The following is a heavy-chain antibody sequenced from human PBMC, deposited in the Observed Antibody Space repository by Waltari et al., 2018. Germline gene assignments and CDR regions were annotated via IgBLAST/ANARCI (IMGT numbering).Heavy chain of an antibody. CDR3: ATRLSILAFDV. CDR2: VAPEDGET. D-gene: IGHD3-9*01. CDR1: GYSYPDYY. Sequence: EVQLVQSGADVKKPGATVNISCKASGYSYPDYYIHWVKQAPGKGLEWMGQVAPEDGETVFAESFQGRLTMTADTSIDTAYMELSRLRFDDTAVYYCATRLSILAFDVWGQGTVVTVSS. J-gene: IGHJ3*01. V-gene: IGHV1-69-2*01.